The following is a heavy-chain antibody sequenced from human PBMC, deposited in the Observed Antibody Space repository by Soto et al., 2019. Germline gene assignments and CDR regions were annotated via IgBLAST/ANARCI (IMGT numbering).Heavy chain of an antibody. D-gene: IGHD3-10*01. CDR1: GGSFSGYY. CDR3: ARVRNGSGRRARHYYYYYMDV. V-gene: IGHV4-34*01. J-gene: IGHJ6*03. Sequence: QVQLQQWGAGLLKPSETLSLTCAVYGGSFSGYYWSWIRQPPGKGLEWIGEINHSGSTNYNPSLKSRVTISVDTSKNQFSLKLSSVTAADTAVYYCARVRNGSGRRARHYYYYYMDVWGKGTTVTVSS. CDR2: INHSGST.